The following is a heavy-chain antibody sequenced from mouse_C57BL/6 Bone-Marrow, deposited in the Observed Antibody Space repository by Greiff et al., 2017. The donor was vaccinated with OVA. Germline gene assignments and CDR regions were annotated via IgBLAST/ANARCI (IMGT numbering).Heavy chain of an antibody. CDR3: AQEGGGYGSSYDFDS. CDR2: LYPRSGNT. V-gene: IGHV1-81*01. Sequence: VQLQQSGAELARPGASVKLSCTASGYTFTSYGISWVKQRTGQGLEWIGVLYPRSGNTYYNEKFKVQATLTADKSSSTGYVELRSLTAEDSAVYFCAQEGGGYGSSYDFDSWGKGTTLTVSS. CDR1: GYTFTSYG. J-gene: IGHJ2*01. D-gene: IGHD1-1*01.